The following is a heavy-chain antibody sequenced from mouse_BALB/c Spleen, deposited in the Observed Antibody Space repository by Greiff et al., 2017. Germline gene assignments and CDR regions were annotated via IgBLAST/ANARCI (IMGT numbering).Heavy chain of an antibody. CDR1: GFNIKDTY. Sequence: EVNVVESGAELVKPEASVKLSCTASGFNIKDTYMHWVKQRPEQGLEWIGRIDPANGNTKYYPKFQGKATITADTTSNTAYLQLSSLTSEDTAVYYCASSFDESVWFAYWGQGTLVTVSA. D-gene: IGHD2-12*01. CDR2: IDPANGNT. CDR3: ASSFDESVWFAY. J-gene: IGHJ3*01. V-gene: IGHV14-3*02.